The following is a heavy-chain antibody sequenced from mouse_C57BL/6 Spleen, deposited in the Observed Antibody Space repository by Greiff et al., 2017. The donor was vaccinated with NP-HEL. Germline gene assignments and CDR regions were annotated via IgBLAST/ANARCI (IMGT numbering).Heavy chain of an antibody. CDR2: ISSGSSTI. CDR3: ARDTTVVPPGFAY. V-gene: IGHV5-17*01. Sequence: EVKVVESGGGLVKPGGSLKLSCAASGFTFSDYGMHWVRQAPEKGLEWVAYISSGSSTIYYADTVKGRFTISRDNAKNTLFLQMTSLRSEDTAMYYCARDTTVVPPGFAYWGQGTLVTVSA. CDR1: GFTFSDYG. J-gene: IGHJ3*01. D-gene: IGHD1-1*01.